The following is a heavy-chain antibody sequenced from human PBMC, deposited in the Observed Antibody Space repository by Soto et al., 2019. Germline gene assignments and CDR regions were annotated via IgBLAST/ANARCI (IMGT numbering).Heavy chain of an antibody. CDR2: ISWNSGSI. J-gene: IGHJ5*02. CDR3: AKDRGGYVWGTYLGP. V-gene: IGHV3-9*01. CDR1: GFTFDDYS. Sequence: GGSLRLSSAASGFTFDDYSMHWVRQAPGKGLEWVSGISWNSGSIGYADSVKGRFTISRDNAKNSLYLQMDSLRAEATALYYCAKDRGGYVWGTYLGPWGQATLGTV. D-gene: IGHD3-16*02.